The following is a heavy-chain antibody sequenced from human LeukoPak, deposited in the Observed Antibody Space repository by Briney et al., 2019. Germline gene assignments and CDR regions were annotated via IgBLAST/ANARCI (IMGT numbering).Heavy chain of an antibody. CDR2: ISGSGTSI. CDR3: ARGGYYDILTRVFDY. Sequence: GGSLRLSCAASGFTFSNYEINWVRQAPGRGLEWISYISGSGTSIYHANSVKGRFTISRDNAKNSVYLQMNSLRAEDTAVYYCARGGYYDILTRVFDYWGQGTLVTVSS. J-gene: IGHJ4*02. V-gene: IGHV3-48*03. D-gene: IGHD3-9*01. CDR1: GFTFSNYE.